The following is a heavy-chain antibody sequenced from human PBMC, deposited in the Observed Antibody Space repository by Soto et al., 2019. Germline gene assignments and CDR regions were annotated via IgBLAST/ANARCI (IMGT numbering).Heavy chain of an antibody. Sequence: QITLKESGLTLVKPTQTLTLTCTFSGFSLNTGGVGVGWIRQSPGKALEWLGLIYWDDDKRYSPSLKTRLTITKDTSKNQVVLTMTNMEPVDTATYYCAHARNDLVAFDIWGQGTLVTVSS. CDR3: AHARNDLVAFDI. J-gene: IGHJ3*02. CDR1: GFSLNTGGVG. CDR2: IYWDDDK. D-gene: IGHD6-6*01. V-gene: IGHV2-5*02.